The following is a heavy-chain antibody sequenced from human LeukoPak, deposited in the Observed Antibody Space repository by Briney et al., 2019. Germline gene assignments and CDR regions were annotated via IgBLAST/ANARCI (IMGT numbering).Heavy chain of an antibody. CDR3: ARGDCSSATCYTKDAFDV. V-gene: IGHV3-7*01. CDR2: IKQDESEK. D-gene: IGHD2-2*02. Sequence: PGGSLRLSCSASGFTFSNYWMSWVRQAPGKGLEWVANIKQDESEKYYVDSVKGRFTISRDNAKNSLYLQMNSLRAEDTAVYYCARGDCSSATCYTKDAFDVWGQGTMVTVSS. CDR1: GFTFSNYW. J-gene: IGHJ3*01.